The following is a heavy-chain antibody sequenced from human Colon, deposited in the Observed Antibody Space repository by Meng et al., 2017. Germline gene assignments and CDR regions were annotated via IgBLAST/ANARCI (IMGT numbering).Heavy chain of an antibody. CDR1: ESTFSGSA. CDR2: IRSKANNYAT. Sequence: GESLMISCAASESTFSGSAVHWVRQASGKGLEWIGRIRSKANNYATGYAASLKGRFSIARDDSKNTAYLQINSLKTEDTAVYYCSRHYDYGDYGELEWGQGTLVTVSS. D-gene: IGHD4-17*01. J-gene: IGHJ4*02. CDR3: SRHYDYGDYGELE. V-gene: IGHV3-73*01.